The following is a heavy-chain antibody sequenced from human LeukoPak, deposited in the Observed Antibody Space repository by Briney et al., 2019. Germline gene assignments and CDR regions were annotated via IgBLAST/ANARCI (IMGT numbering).Heavy chain of an antibody. J-gene: IGHJ6*02. CDR3: ARDQTERATVVVPAATYYYYGMDV. CDR2: INPNSGGT. CDR1: GYTFTGYY. Sequence: ASVKLFCKASGYTFTGYYMHWVPQPPAQGLEWMGWINPNSGGTNYAQKFQGRVTMTRDTSISTAYMEPSRLRSDDTAVYYCARDQTERATVVVPAATYYYYGMDVWGQGTTVTVSS. V-gene: IGHV1-2*02. D-gene: IGHD2-2*01.